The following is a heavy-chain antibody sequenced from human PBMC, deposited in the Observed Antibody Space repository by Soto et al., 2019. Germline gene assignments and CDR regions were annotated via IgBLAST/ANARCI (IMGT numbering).Heavy chain of an antibody. V-gene: IGHV2-26*01. J-gene: IGHJ6*02. CDR3: ARIEYSSGYQSEDYYYYYGMDV. Sequence: VTLKESGPVLVKPTETLTLTCNVSGFSLSNARMGVSWIRQPPGKALEWLAHIFSNDEKSYSTSLKSRLTISKDTSKSQVVLTMTNMDPVDTATYYCARIEYSSGYQSEDYYYYYGMDVWGQGTTVTVSS. D-gene: IGHD3-22*01. CDR2: IFSNDEK. CDR1: GFSLSNARMG.